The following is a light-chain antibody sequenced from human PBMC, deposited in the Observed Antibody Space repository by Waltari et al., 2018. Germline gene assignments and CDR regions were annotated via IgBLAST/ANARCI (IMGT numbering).Light chain of an antibody. CDR1: QSVSSY. J-gene: IGKJ2*01. CDR2: DSS. CDR3: QQRSNWPPGYT. V-gene: IGKV3-11*01. Sequence: EIVLTQSPATLSLSPGERATLSCRARQSVSSYLAWYQQNPGQAPRLLIYDSSNRPTGIPARFSGSGSGTDFTLTVSSLEPEDFAVYYCQQRSNWPPGYTFGQGTKLEIK.